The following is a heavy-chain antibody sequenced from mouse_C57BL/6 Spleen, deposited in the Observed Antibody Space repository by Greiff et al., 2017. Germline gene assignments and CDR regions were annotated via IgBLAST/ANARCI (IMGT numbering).Heavy chain of an antibody. Sequence: EVQLVESGGGLVQPKGSLKLSCAASGFRFNTYAMNWVRQAPGKGLEWVARIRSKSNNYATYYADSVKDRFTISRDDSESMLYLQMNNLKTEDTAMYCCVRHDSGTYAMDYWGQGTSVTVSS. CDR2: IRSKSNNYAT. V-gene: IGHV10-1*01. J-gene: IGHJ4*01. D-gene: IGHD4-1*01. CDR3: VRHDSGTYAMDY. CDR1: GFRFNTYA.